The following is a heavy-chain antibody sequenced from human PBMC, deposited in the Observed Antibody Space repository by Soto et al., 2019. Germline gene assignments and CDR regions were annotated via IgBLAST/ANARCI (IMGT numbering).Heavy chain of an antibody. V-gene: IGHV3-15*01. D-gene: IGHD3-16*01. CDR1: GFTSSNAH. Sequence: EVQLVESGGGLVEPGGSLRLSCVVSGFTSSNAHMSWVRQPPGKGLEWVGRIRSKSDDGTTAYAAPVKGRFTISRDDSKNTVYLQMSSLKTEDTAVYYCTSQPLFVGYSYYFDYWGQGALVTVSS. CDR3: TSQPLFVGYSYYFDY. CDR2: IRSKSDDGTT. J-gene: IGHJ4*02.